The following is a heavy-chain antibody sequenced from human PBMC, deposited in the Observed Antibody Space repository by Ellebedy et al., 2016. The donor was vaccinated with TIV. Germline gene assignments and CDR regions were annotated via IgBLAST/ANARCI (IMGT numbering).Heavy chain of an antibody. J-gene: IGHJ6*02. CDR3: ARDRTRLVGPGVYYYYGMDV. CDR1: GGSISSYY. V-gene: IGHV4-59*01. D-gene: IGHD3-9*01. Sequence: SETLSLXCTVSGGSISSYYWSWIRQPPGKGLEWIGYIYYSGSTNYNPSLKGRVTISVDTSKNQFSLKLSSVTAADTAVYYCARDRTRLVGPGVYYYYGMDVWGQGTTVTVSS. CDR2: IYYSGST.